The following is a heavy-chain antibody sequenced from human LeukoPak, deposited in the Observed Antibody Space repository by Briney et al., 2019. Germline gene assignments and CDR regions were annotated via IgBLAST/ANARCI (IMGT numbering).Heavy chain of an antibody. CDR3: ARVRGYDFWSGYPDAFDI. CDR1: GGSFSSGSYY. Sequence: SETLSLTCTVSGGSFSSGSYYWSWIRQPPGKGLEWIGYIYYSGSTNYNPSLKSRVTISVDTSKNQYSLKLSSVTAADTAVYYCARVRGYDFWSGYPDAFDIWGQGTMVTVSS. D-gene: IGHD3-3*01. J-gene: IGHJ3*02. V-gene: IGHV4-61*01. CDR2: IYYSGST.